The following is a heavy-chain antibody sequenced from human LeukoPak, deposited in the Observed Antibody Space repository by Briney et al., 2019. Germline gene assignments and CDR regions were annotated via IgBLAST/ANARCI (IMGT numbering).Heavy chain of an antibody. CDR3: GRAYGAGSCDY. CDR1: GFTSGNHW. Sequence: GGSLRLSCAASGFTSGNHWMSWVRQAPGKGLEWMANTNQDGSEKYYVDSVKGRFTISRDNAKNSLYLQMNSLRAEDTAVYYCGRAYGAGSCDYWGQGTLVTVSS. D-gene: IGHD3-10*01. J-gene: IGHJ4*02. V-gene: IGHV3-7*01. CDR2: TNQDGSEK.